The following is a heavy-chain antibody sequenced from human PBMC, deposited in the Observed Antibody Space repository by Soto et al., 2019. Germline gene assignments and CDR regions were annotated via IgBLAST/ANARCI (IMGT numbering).Heavy chain of an antibody. CDR3: ARAAGIGYYYYYGMDA. Sequence: QVQLVESGGGVVQRGRSLRLSCAASGFTFSSYAMHWVRQAPGKGLEWVAVISYDGSNKYYADSVKGRFTISRDNSKNTLYLQMNSLRAEDTAVYYCARAAGIGYYYYYGMDAWGQGTTVTVSS. J-gene: IGHJ6*02. CDR1: GFTFSSYA. CDR2: ISYDGSNK. D-gene: IGHD6-13*01. V-gene: IGHV3-30-3*01.